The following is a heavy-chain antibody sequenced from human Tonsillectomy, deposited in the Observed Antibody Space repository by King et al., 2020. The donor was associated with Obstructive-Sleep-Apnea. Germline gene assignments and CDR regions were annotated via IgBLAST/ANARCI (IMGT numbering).Heavy chain of an antibody. CDR2: ISSSGSSI. CDR3: ARDVSNSNSRIYYYGMDV. V-gene: IGHV3-11*01. D-gene: IGHD2/OR15-2a*01. J-gene: IGHJ6*02. Sequence: VQLVESAGGLVEPGGSLRLSCAASGFTFSDYYMSWIRQAPGKGLKWVSSISSSGSSIYYAGSVKGRFTISRDNAKNSLYLQMNSLRAEDTAVYYCARDVSNSNSRIYYYGMDVWGQGTTVTVSS. CDR1: GFTFSDYY.